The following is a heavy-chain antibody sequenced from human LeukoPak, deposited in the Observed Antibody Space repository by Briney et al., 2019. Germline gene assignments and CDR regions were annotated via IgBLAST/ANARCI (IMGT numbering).Heavy chain of an antibody. CDR2: ISSSSSYI. D-gene: IGHD1-7*01. J-gene: IGHJ4*02. Sequence: GGSLRLSCAASGFTFSSYWMNWVRQAPGKGLEWVSSISSSSSYIYYADSVKGRFTISRDNAKNSLYLQMNSLRAEDTAVYYCARDGTAPLFDYWGQGTLVTVSS. CDR1: GFTFSSYW. V-gene: IGHV3-21*01. CDR3: ARDGTAPLFDY.